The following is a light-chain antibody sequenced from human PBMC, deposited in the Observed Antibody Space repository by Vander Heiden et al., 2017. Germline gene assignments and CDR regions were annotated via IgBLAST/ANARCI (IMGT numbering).Light chain of an antibody. CDR2: EVS. Sequence: QPALTQPASVSGSPGQSITISCTGTSSDVGGYNYVSWYQQHPGKAPKLMIYEVSNRPSGVSNRFSGSKSGNTASLTISGLQAEDEADYYCSSYTSSSTLWVFGTGTKVTVL. J-gene: IGLJ1*01. CDR1: SSDVGGYNY. V-gene: IGLV2-14*01. CDR3: SSYTSSSTLWV.